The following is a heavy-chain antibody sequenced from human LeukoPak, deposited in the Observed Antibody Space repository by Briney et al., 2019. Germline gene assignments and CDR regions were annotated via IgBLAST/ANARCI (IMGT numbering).Heavy chain of an antibody. V-gene: IGHV4-39*01. CDR2: IYYSGST. J-gene: IGHJ5*02. Sequence: AAETLSLTCTVSGGSISSSSYYWGWIRQPPGKGLEWTGSIYYSGSTYYNPSLKSRVTISVDTSKNQFSLKLSSVTAADTAVYYCARHGGSPVMIVVVINHNWFDPWGQGTLVTVSS. D-gene: IGHD3-22*01. CDR3: ARHGGSPVMIVVVINHNWFDP. CDR1: GGSISSSSYY.